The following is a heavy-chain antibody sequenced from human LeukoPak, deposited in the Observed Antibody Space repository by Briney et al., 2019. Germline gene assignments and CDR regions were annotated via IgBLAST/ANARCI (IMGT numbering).Heavy chain of an antibody. CDR1: GFTFSSYG. J-gene: IGHJ6*02. D-gene: IGHD1-26*01. CDR3: ARDRGSREDGMGV. Sequence: GRSLRLSCAASGFTFSSYGMHWVRQAPGKGLEWVAVIWYDGNNKYYADFVKGRFTISRDNSKNTLYLQLNSLRAEDTAVYNCARDRGSREDGMGVWGQGTTVTVSS. V-gene: IGHV3-33*01. CDR2: IWYDGNNK.